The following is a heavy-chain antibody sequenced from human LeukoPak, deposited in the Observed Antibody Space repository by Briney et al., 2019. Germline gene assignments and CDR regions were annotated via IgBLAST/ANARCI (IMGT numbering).Heavy chain of an antibody. Sequence: PGGSLRLSCAASGFTVSSNYMSWVRQAPGKGLEWVSVIYSGGSTYYADPVKGRFTISRDNSKNTLYLQMNSLRAEDTAVYYCARDLQGSAWDNYYGMDVWGQGTTVTVSS. CDR1: GFTVSSNY. J-gene: IGHJ6*02. CDR2: IYSGGST. V-gene: IGHV3-66*01. CDR3: ARDLQGSAWDNYYGMDV. D-gene: IGHD2-15*01.